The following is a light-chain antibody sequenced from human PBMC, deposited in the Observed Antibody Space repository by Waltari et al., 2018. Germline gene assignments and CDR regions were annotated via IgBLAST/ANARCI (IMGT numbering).Light chain of an antibody. CDR3: QQYNSYHT. CDR1: QSISTW. CDR2: KAS. V-gene: IGKV1-5*03. Sequence: DIQMTQSTSTLSASVGDRITITCRASQSISTWLAWYQQKPGKATKLLIYKASNLESGVPSRFSGSGSGTEFTLTISSLQPDDFATYYCQQYNSYHTFGQGTKLEIK. J-gene: IGKJ2*01.